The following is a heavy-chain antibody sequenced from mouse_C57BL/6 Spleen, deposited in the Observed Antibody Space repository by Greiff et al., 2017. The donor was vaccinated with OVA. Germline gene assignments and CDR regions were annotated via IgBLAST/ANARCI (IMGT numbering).Heavy chain of an antibody. D-gene: IGHD3-2*02. Sequence: VQLQQSGAELVRPGASVTLSCKASGYTFTDYEMHWVKQTPVHGLEWIGAIDPETGGTAYNQKFKGKAILTADKSSSTAYMELRSLTSEDSAVYYCTRQLRLYFDYWGQGTTLTVSS. CDR2: IDPETGGT. V-gene: IGHV1-15*01. CDR3: TRQLRLYFDY. J-gene: IGHJ2*01. CDR1: GYTFTDYE.